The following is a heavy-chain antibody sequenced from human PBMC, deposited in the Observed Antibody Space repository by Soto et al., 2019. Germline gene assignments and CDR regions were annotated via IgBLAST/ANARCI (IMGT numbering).Heavy chain of an antibody. J-gene: IGHJ6*02. D-gene: IGHD6-6*01. CDR2: MNPNSGNT. Sequence: ASVKVSCKASGYTFTSYDINWVRQATGQGLEWMGWMNPNSGNTGYAQKFQGRVTMTRNTSISTAYMELSSLRSEDTAVYCCLSGWGSSYYYYGMDVWGQGTTVTVSS. CDR1: GYTFTSYD. CDR3: LSGWGSSYYYYGMDV. V-gene: IGHV1-8*01.